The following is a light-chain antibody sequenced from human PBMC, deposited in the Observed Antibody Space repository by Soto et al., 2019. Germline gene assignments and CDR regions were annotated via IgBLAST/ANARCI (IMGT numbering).Light chain of an antibody. V-gene: IGKV1-8*01. CDR3: QHASSFPLT. J-gene: IGKJ4*01. CDR1: QGISSY. CDR2: AAS. Sequence: AIRMTQSPSSLSASTGDRVTITCRASQGISSYLAWYQQKPGKAPKLLIYAASTLQSGVPSRFSGSGSGTDFTLTISSLQPEDFATYYCQHASSFPLTFGGGTKVDIK.